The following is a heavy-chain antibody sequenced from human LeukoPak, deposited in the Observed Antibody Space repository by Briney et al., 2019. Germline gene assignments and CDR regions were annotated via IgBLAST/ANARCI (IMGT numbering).Heavy chain of an antibody. Sequence: GESLKISCKSSGYSFISYWIGWVRQMPGKGLEWMGIIYPGDSDTRYSPSFQGQVTISADKSISTAYLQWSSLKASDTAIYYCASPRYIGSYRENTFDYWAREPWSPSPQ. J-gene: IGHJ4*02. V-gene: IGHV5-51*01. D-gene: IGHD1-26*01. CDR2: IYPGDSDT. CDR3: ASPRYIGSYRENTFDY. CDR1: GYSFISYW.